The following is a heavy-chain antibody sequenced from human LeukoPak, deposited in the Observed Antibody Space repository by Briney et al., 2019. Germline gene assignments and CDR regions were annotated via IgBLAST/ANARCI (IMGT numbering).Heavy chain of an antibody. D-gene: IGHD6-13*01. CDR3: ASAFDIAAAGFDY. CDR2: IYYSGST. J-gene: IGHJ4*02. Sequence: SETLSLTCTVSGGSISSGGYYWSWIRQHPGKGLEWIGYIYYSGSTYYNPSLKSRVAISVDTSKNQFSLKLSSVTAADTAVYYCASAFDIAAAGFDYWGQGTLVTVYS. CDR1: GGSISSGGYY. V-gene: IGHV4-31*03.